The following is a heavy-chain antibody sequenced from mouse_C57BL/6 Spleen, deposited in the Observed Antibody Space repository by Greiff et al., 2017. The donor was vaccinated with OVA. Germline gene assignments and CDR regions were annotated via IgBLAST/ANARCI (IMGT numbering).Heavy chain of an antibody. CDR2: IYPGDGDT. J-gene: IGHJ4*01. D-gene: IGHD2-1*01. CDR3: ARQIYYGNYYAMDY. Sequence: VQLQQSGPELVKPGASVKISCKASGYAFSSSWMNWVKQRPGKGLEWIGRIYPGDGDTNYNGKFKGKATLTADTSSSTAYMQLSSLTSEDSAVYFCARQIYYGNYYAMDYWGQGTSVTVSS. V-gene: IGHV1-82*01. CDR1: GYAFSSSW.